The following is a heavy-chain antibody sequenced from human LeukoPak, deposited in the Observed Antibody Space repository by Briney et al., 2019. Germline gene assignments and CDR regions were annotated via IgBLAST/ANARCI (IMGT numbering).Heavy chain of an antibody. J-gene: IGHJ4*02. Sequence: ASVKVSCKASGYTFTNFDINWVRQATGQGLEWMGWMNPKTGNTGSAQNLQGRVTITGNTSITTAYMELSSLRSEDTAVYYCARGPLSGYFDYWGQGTLVTVSS. V-gene: IGHV1-8*01. CDR2: MNPKTGNT. CDR3: ARGPLSGYFDY. D-gene: IGHD1-26*01. CDR1: GYTFTNFD.